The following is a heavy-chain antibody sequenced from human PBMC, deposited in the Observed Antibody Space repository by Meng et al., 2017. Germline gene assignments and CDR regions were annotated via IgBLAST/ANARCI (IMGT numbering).Heavy chain of an antibody. J-gene: IGHJ4*02. CDR2: ISSTSYYM. D-gene: IGHD3-22*01. V-gene: IGHV3-21*01. CDR1: GFTFSSYS. CDR3: APTMKVVFDH. Sequence: GESLKISCAASGFTFSSYSMNWVRQAPGKGLEWVSSISSTSYYMYYADSVKGRFTISRDNAKNSLYLQMNSLRAEDTAVYYCAPTMKVVFDHWGQGTLVTVSS.